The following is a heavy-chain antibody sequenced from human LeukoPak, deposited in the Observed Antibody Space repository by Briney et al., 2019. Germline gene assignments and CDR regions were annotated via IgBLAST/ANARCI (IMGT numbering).Heavy chain of an antibody. Sequence: GRSLRLSCAASGFTFDDYAMHWVRQGPGKGLEWVSGISWNSGSIGYADSVKGRFTISRDNAKKSLYLKMNSLRAEDMAFYYCTKGSGYFYDRGDRGFDHWGQGTLVTVSS. CDR3: TKGSGYFYDRGDRGFDH. V-gene: IGHV3-9*03. CDR2: ISWNSGSI. D-gene: IGHD3-22*01. CDR1: GFTFDDYA. J-gene: IGHJ4*02.